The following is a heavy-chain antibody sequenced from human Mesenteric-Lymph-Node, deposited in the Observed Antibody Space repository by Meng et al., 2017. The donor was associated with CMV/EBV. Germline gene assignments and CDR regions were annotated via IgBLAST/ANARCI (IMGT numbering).Heavy chain of an antibody. D-gene: IGHD3-9*01. V-gene: IGHV4-39*07. J-gene: IGHJ4*02. CDR1: GGSISSSSHY. Sequence: SETLSLTCTVSGGSISSSSHYWGWIRQPPGKGLEWIGSIYYSGSTYYNPSLKSRVTISVDTSKNQFSLKLSSVTAADTAVYYCARGPSKLRYFDWLLWGWGQGTLVTVSS. CDR3: ARGPSKLRYFDWLLWG. CDR2: IYYSGST.